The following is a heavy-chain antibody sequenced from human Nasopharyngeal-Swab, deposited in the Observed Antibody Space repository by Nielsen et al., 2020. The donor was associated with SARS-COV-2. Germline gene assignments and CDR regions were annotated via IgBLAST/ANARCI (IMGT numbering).Heavy chain of an antibody. CDR1: GGSISSSSYY. CDR3: ARERGRGGIWNYYYYYMDV. Sequence: SETLSLTCTVSGGSISSSSYYWGRIRQPPGKGLEWIGSNYYSGSTYYNPSLKSRGTISIDTSKNQFSLKLGSVTAAGTAVYYCARERGRGGIWNYYYYYMDVWGKGTTVTVSS. D-gene: IGHD3-10*01. V-gene: IGHV4-39*07. J-gene: IGHJ6*03. CDR2: NYYSGST.